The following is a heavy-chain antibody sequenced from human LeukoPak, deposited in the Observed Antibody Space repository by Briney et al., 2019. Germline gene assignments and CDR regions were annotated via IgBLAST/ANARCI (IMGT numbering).Heavy chain of an antibody. CDR1: GGSISSSSYY. V-gene: IGHV4-61*05. CDR2: IYYSGST. CDR3: ARSSDSNSYYYMDV. J-gene: IGHJ6*03. Sequence: PSETLSLTCTVSGGSISSSSYYWGWIRQPPGKGLEWIGYIYYSGSTSYNPSLKSRVTISVDTSKSQFSLKLRSVTAADTAVYYCARSSDSNSYYYMDVWGKGTTVTVSS. D-gene: IGHD3-22*01.